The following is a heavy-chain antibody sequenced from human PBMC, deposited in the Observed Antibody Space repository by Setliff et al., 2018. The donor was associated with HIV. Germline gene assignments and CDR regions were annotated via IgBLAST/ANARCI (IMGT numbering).Heavy chain of an antibody. Sequence: GASVKVSCKASGYRFSTFGISWVRQAPGQGLEWMGWISGYNADTDYAQKFQGRVSMTTDISTNTAYMELRSLRSDDTAVYYCVRDNVRGPTNAMDVWGQGTTVTVSS. CDR3: VRDNVRGPTNAMDV. D-gene: IGHD3-10*01. CDR1: GYRFSTFG. V-gene: IGHV1-18*01. J-gene: IGHJ6*02. CDR2: ISGYNADT.